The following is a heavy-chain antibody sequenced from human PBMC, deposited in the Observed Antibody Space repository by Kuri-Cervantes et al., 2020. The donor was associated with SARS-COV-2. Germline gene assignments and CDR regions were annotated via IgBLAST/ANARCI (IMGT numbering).Heavy chain of an antibody. J-gene: IGHJ3*02. Sequence: LVKPTETLTLTCTVSGFSLSNARMGVSWIRQPPGKGLEWIGYIYHSGSTYYNPSLKSRVTISVDRSKNQFSLKLSSVTAADTAVYYCARGDPRIAFDIWGQGTMVTVSS. CDR3: ARGDPRIAFDI. D-gene: IGHD2/OR15-2a*01. V-gene: IGHV4-30-2*01. CDR1: GFSLSNARMG. CDR2: IYHSGST.